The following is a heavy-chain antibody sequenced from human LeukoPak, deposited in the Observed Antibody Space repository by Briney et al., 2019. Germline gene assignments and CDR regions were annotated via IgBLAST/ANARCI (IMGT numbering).Heavy chain of an antibody. CDR1: GGSFSGYY. V-gene: IGHV3-23*01. Sequence: PSETLSLTCAVYGGSFSGYYWSWIRQPPGKGLEWVSGISAGGGTTIYVDSVKGRFTISRDNSKNTLYLQMNSLRAEDTAVYYCARRDSSRSFDYWGQGTLVTVSS. CDR3: ARRDSSRSFDY. CDR2: ISAGGGTT. J-gene: IGHJ4*02. D-gene: IGHD6-6*01.